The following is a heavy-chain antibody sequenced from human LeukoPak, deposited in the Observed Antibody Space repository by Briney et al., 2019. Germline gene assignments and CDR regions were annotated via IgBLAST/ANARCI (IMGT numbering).Heavy chain of an antibody. CDR2: VDPEDGET. CDR3: ATEKVGATRDFDY. CDR1: GYTFTDYY. Sequence: ASVKVSCKVSGYTFTDYYMHWVQQAPGKGLEWMVLVDPEDGETIYAEKFQGRVTITADTSTDTAYMELSSLRSEDTAVYYCATEKVGATRDFDYWGQGTLVTVSS. V-gene: IGHV1-69-2*01. D-gene: IGHD1-26*01. J-gene: IGHJ4*02.